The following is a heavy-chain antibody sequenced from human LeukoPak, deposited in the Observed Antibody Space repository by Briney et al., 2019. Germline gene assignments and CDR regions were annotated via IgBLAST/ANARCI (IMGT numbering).Heavy chain of an antibody. Sequence: PSQTLSLTCTVSGGSISSGDYYWSWIRQPPGKGLEWIGYIYYSGSTYYNPSLKSRVTISVDTSKNQFSLKLSSVTAADTAVYYCARVVVPAATYNWFDPWGQGTLVTVSS. CDR3: ARVVVPAATYNWFDP. CDR2: IYYSGST. CDR1: GGSISSGDYY. V-gene: IGHV4-30-4*01. J-gene: IGHJ5*02. D-gene: IGHD2-2*01.